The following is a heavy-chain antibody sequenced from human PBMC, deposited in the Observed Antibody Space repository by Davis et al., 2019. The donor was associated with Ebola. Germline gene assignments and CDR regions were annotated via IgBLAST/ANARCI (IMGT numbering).Heavy chain of an antibody. J-gene: IGHJ6*02. CDR2: ISGSGGST. Sequence: GESLKISCAASGFTFSSYAMSWVRQAPGKGLEWVSAISGSGGSTYYADSVKGRFTISRDNSKNTLYLQMNSLRAEDTAVYYCAKGVECSGGSCYPYYYYGMDVWGQGTTVTVSS. D-gene: IGHD2-15*01. CDR1: GFTFSSYA. V-gene: IGHV3-23*01. CDR3: AKGVECSGGSCYPYYYYGMDV.